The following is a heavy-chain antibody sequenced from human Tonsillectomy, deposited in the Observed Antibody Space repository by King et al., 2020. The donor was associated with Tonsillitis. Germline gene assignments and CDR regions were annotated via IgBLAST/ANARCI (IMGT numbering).Heavy chain of an antibody. CDR1: GFSFDTFA. V-gene: IGHV3-30*04. D-gene: IGHD3-3*01. Sequence: VQLVESGGGIVRPGKSLTLSCATSGFSFDTFAMHWVRQTPAKGLEWVAVISHNGNNKFYATSLKGRFTISKNNSQKTVYLLMNSLRPEDTAVYYCARGDEFRFFELSDAYYETMDVWGQGTTVTVSS. CDR2: ISHNGNNK. J-gene: IGHJ6*02. CDR3: ARGDEFRFFELSDAYYETMDV.